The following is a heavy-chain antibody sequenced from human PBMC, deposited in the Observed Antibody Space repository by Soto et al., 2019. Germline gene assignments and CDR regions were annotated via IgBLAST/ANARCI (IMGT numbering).Heavy chain of an antibody. CDR1: GYTFTSYA. V-gene: IGHV1-3*01. J-gene: IGHJ4*02. D-gene: IGHD6-19*01. Sequence: ASVKVSCKASGYTFTSYAMHWVRQAPGQGLEWMGWINADNGNTKYAQKLQGRVTITTDTSTSTAYMELSSLRSDDTAVYYCARVTSGWYDFDYWGQGTLVTVSS. CDR2: INADNGNT. CDR3: ARVTSGWYDFDY.